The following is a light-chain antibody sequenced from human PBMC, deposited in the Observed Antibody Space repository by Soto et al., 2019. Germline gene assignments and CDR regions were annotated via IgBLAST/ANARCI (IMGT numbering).Light chain of an antibody. Sequence: DIQMTQSPSTLSASVGDRVTITCRASQSISSWLAWYQQKPGKAPKLLIYDASSLESGVPSRFSGSGSGTEFTLTISSLQPDDFATYYCLQYNDWPFTFGGGTRVEIK. V-gene: IGKV1-5*01. CDR2: DAS. CDR3: LQYNDWPFT. J-gene: IGKJ4*01. CDR1: QSISSW.